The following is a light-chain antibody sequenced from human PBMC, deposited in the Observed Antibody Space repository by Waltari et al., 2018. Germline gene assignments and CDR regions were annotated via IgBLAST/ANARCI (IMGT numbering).Light chain of an antibody. Sequence: ETVLTQSPDTLSLSPGERATLSCRASQSLRSSSLAWYQHKRGQVPRLLIFRASKRATGIPDRFTGSGSGTDFTLTISRLESEDFAVYYCQQYDSSPLTFGGGTNVEIK. CDR1: QSLRSSS. CDR2: RAS. V-gene: IGKV3-20*01. CDR3: QQYDSSPLT. J-gene: IGKJ4*01.